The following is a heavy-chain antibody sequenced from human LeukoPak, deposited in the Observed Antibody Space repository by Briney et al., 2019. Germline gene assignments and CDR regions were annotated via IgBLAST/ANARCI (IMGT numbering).Heavy chain of an antibody. J-gene: IGHJ5*01. CDR1: GYDFTSYW. Sequence: GESLKISCQGYGYDFTSYWIGWVRQVPGKGLEWMGIVYPGDSDTTYSPSFQGQVTTSADKSINTAYLQWSSLKASDTAVYYCARPGRDGGFSYGFDSWGRGTLVTVSS. CDR2: VYPGDSDT. V-gene: IGHV5-51*01. D-gene: IGHD5-18*01. CDR3: ARPGRDGGFSYGFDS.